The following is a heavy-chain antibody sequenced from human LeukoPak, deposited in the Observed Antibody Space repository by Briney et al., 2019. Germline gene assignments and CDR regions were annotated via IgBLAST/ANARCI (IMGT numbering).Heavy chain of an antibody. CDR2: IYYSGST. V-gene: IGHV4-59*01. D-gene: IGHD3-10*01. J-gene: IGHJ6*02. CDR1: GGSISSYY. Sequence: PSETLSLTCTVSGGSISSYYWSWIRQPPGKGLEWIGYIYYSGSTNYNPSLKSRVTISVDTSKNQFSLKLSSVTAADTAVYYCARAYGSGSYLPSGMDVWGQGTTVTVSS. CDR3: ARAYGSGSYLPSGMDV.